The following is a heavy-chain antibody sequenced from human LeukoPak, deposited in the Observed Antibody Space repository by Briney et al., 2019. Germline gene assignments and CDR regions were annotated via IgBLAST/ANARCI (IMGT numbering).Heavy chain of an antibody. D-gene: IGHD2-2*01. V-gene: IGHV1-69*01. CDR3: ARGHCSSTSRSIDY. Sequence: SVKVSCKASGGTFSSYGISWVRQAPGQGLEWMGGIIPIFGTANYAQKFQGRVTITADESTSTAYMELSSLRSEDTAVYYCARGHCSSTSRSIDYWGQGTLVTGSS. CDR1: GGTFSSYG. CDR2: IIPIFGTA. J-gene: IGHJ4*02.